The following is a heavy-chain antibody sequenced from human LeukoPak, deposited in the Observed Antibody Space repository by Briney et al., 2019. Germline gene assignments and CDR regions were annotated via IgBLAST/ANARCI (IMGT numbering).Heavy chain of an antibody. CDR3: ARDKYCSSTSCYNSFDY. D-gene: IGHD2-2*02. Sequence: GGSLRLSCAASGFTFSSYSMHWVRQAPGKGLEWVAFIRYDGSNKYYADSVKGRFTISRDNSKNTLYLQMNSLRAEDTAVYYCARDKYCSSTSCYNSFDYWGQGTLVTVSS. J-gene: IGHJ4*02. V-gene: IGHV3-30*02. CDR1: GFTFSSYS. CDR2: IRYDGSNK.